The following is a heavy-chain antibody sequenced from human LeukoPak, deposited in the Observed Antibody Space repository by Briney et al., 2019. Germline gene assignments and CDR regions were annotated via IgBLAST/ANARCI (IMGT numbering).Heavy chain of an antibody. CDR2: ITGSGAFT. CDR3: AKRSAEGSGYFDY. CDR1: GFTFIKYS. Sequence: PGGSLRLSCAASGFTFIKYSMTWVRQAPGKGLEWVSAITGSGAFTDYADSVKGRFTISRDNSKSTLYLQMNSLRAEDTAVYYCAKRSAEGSGYFDYWGRGTRVTVSS. D-gene: IGHD6-19*01. J-gene: IGHJ4*02. V-gene: IGHV3-23*01.